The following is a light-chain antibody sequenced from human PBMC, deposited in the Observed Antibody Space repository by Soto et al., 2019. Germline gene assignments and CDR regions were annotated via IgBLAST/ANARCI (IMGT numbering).Light chain of an antibody. V-gene: IGKV1-9*01. CDR3: QQVNSYPRT. Sequence: DIQLTQSPSFLSASVGDRVTITCRASQGISSYLAWYQQKPGKAPKLLIYAASTLQSGVPSRFSGSGSGTEFTLTISILQPEDVASYYCQQVNSYPRTFGQGTKVEIK. CDR1: QGISSY. J-gene: IGKJ1*01. CDR2: AAS.